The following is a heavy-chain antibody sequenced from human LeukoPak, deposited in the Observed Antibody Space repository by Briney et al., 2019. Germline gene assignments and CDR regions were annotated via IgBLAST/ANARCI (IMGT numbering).Heavy chain of an antibody. Sequence: SETLSLTCAVSGGSISSYYWSWIRQPAGKGLEWIGRIYTSGSTNYNPSLKSRVTMSVDTSKNQFSLKLSSVTAADTAVYYCAREARYSSSGYNWFDPWGQGTLVTVSS. D-gene: IGHD6-13*01. J-gene: IGHJ5*02. CDR3: AREARYSSSGYNWFDP. V-gene: IGHV4-4*07. CDR2: IYTSGST. CDR1: GGSISSYY.